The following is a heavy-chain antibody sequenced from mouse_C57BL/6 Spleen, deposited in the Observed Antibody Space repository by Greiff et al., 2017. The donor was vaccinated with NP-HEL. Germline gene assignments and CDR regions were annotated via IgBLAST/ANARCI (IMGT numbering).Heavy chain of an antibody. V-gene: IGHV5-4*01. CDR3: AREEGLYWYFDV. D-gene: IGHD2-13*01. CDR2: ISDGGSYT. Sequence: EVKVEESGGGLVKPGGSLKLSCAASGFTFSSYAMSWVRQTPEKRLEWVATISDGGSYTYYPDNVKGRFTISRDNAKNNLYLQMSHLKSEDTAMYYCAREEGLYWYFDVWGTGTTVTVSS. J-gene: IGHJ1*03. CDR1: GFTFSSYA.